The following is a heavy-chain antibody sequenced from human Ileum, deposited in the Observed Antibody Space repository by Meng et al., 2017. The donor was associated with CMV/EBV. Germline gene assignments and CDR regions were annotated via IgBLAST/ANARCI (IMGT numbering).Heavy chain of an antibody. V-gene: IGHV3-21*01. CDR2: ISGLGGFM. CDR3: ASPYDSGGYYYAY. D-gene: IGHD3-22*01. J-gene: IGHJ4*02. Sequence: GESLKISCAASGFTFSSHTMHWVRQAPGKGLEWVSSISGLGGFMYYTDLVKGRFTISRDNAKSSLYLQMDSLRAEDTAVYYCASPYDSGGYYYAYWGQGTLVTVSS. CDR1: GFTFSSHT.